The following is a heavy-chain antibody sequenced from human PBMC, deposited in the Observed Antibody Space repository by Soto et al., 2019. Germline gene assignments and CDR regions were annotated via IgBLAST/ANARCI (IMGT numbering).Heavy chain of an antibody. CDR3: AKGGPQSAVSLYYYYGLGV. D-gene: IGHD6-19*01. CDR2: ISYDGSKI. Sequence: GGSLRLSCAASRFTFSSYGMHWVRQAPGKGLDWVAVISYDGSKIYYADSVKGRFTISRDNSKNTLFLQMDSLRAEDTAVYYCAKGGPQSAVSLYYYYGLGVWGQGTTVTVSS. J-gene: IGHJ6*02. CDR1: RFTFSSYG. V-gene: IGHV3-30*18.